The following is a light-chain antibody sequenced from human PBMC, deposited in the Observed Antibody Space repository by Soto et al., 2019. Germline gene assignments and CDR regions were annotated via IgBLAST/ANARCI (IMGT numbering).Light chain of an antibody. CDR1: QSVSSSF. V-gene: IGKV3-20*01. Sequence: EIVLTQSPGTLSLSPGERATLSCRASQSVSSSFLAWYQQKPGQAPRLLIFGGSSRSTGIPDRFSGSGSGTDFTLTVSRLEPEDFAVYYCQQYHNWPTFGQGTKVDNK. CDR3: QQYHNWPT. J-gene: IGKJ1*01. CDR2: GGS.